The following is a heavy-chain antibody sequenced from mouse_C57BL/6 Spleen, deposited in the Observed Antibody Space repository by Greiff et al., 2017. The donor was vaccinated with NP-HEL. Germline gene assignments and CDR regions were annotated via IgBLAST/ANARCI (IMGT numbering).Heavy chain of an antibody. J-gene: IGHJ3*01. CDR3: VRDYDYDASWFAY. CDR1: GFSFNTYA. CDR2: IRSKSNNYAT. V-gene: IGHV10-1*01. D-gene: IGHD2-4*01. Sequence: EVKVVESGGGLVQPKGSLKLSCAASGFSFNTYAMNWVRQAPGKGLEWVARIRSKSNNYATYYADSVKDRFTISRDDSESMLYLQMNNLKTEDTAMYYCVRDYDYDASWFAYWGQGTLVTVSA.